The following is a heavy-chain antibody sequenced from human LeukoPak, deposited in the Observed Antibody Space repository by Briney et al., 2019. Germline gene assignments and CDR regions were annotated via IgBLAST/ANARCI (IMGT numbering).Heavy chain of an antibody. J-gene: IGHJ3*02. CDR1: GFTFGDYA. V-gene: IGHV3-49*04. Sequence: GGFLRLSCTASGFTFGDYAMSWVRQAPGKGLEWIGFIRNLVNGGTTEYAASVKGRVTISRDDSKSIAYLQMNSLKTEDTAVYYCSRFYSSGWASGAFDIWGQGTMVTVSS. D-gene: IGHD3-22*01. CDR3: SRFYSSGWASGAFDI. CDR2: IRNLVNGGTT.